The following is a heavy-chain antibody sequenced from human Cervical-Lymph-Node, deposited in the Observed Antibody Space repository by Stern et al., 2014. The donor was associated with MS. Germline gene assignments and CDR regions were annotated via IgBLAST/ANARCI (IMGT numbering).Heavy chain of an antibody. CDR2: IIPIFGAP. D-gene: IGHD6-19*01. J-gene: IGHJ2*01. CDR1: GGSFINYA. CDR3: AQGAGSYWYVGL. V-gene: IGHV1-69*01. Sequence: VQLVESGAEVKKPGSSVKVSCRPSGGSFINYAISWVRQAPGQGLEWMGGIIPIFGAPDYAQRFQARLTITADESTSTAYMELGSLTSDDTAIYYCAQGAGSYWYVGLWCRGTPITVSS.